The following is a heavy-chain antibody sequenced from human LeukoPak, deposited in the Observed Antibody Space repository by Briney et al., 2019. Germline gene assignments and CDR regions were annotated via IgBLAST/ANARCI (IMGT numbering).Heavy chain of an antibody. CDR2: ISSYSGNT. J-gene: IGHJ4*02. CDR3: ARDRGTYGGMDY. Sequence: ASVKVSCQASGYSLIGYGISWVRQAPGQGLEWMGWISSYSGNTNYAQELQGRVTMTTDSSTSTAYMELRSLRSDDTAFYYCARDRGTYGGMDYWGQGTLVTASS. V-gene: IGHV1-18*01. D-gene: IGHD4-23*01. CDR1: GYSLIGYG.